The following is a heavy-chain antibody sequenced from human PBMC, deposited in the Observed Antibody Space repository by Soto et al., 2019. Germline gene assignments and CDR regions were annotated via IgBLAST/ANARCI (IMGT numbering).Heavy chain of an antibody. CDR1: GFSLSTSGVG. D-gene: IGHD3-9*01. CDR2: IYWDDSK. J-gene: IGHJ4*02. CDR3: AHKGPEDWPLDY. V-gene: IGHV2-5*02. Sequence: QITLKESGPTLVRPTQTLTLTCAFSGFSLSTSGVGVGWIRQPPGKALEWLAVIYWDDSKHYSPSLRSRLTITKATSKNQVVLTMTNMDPTDTGTYYCAHKGPEDWPLDYWGQGTLVTVSP.